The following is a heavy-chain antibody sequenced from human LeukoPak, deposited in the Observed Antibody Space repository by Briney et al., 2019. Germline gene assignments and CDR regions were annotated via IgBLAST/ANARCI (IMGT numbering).Heavy chain of an antibody. J-gene: IGHJ4*02. Sequence: GGSLTLSCAASGFTFSSYWMHWVRQVPGKGLVWVARINPGGSSITYADSVKGRFTISRNNAKNTLYLQIDSLRAEDTGVYYCARSNQADDYWGQGTLVTVSS. CDR3: ARSNQADDY. CDR2: INPGGSSI. V-gene: IGHV3-74*01. CDR1: GFTFSSYW. D-gene: IGHD1-14*01.